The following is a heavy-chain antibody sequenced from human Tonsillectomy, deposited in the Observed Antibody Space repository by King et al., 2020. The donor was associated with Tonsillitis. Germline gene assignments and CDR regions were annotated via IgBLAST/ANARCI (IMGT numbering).Heavy chain of an antibody. V-gene: IGHV4-34*01. CDR1: GGSFSGYY. Sequence: VQLQQWGAGLLKPSETLSLTCAVYGGSFSGYYWSWIRQPPGKGLEWIGEINHSGSTNYNPSLKSRGTISVDTSKNQFSLKLNSVTAADTAVYYCARGIYYSLATYYYYYMDVWGKGTTVTVSS. D-gene: IGHD3-10*01. J-gene: IGHJ6*03. CDR2: INHSGST. CDR3: ARGIYYSLATYYYYYMDV.